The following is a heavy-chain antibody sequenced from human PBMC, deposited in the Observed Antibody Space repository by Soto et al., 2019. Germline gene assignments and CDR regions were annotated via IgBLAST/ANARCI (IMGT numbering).Heavy chain of an antibody. Sequence: TLSLTCAVYGGSFSGYYWSWIRQPPGKGLEWIGEINHSGSTNYNPSLKSRVTISVDTSKNQFSLKLSSVTAADTAVYYCARGTGTVTTVSYNWFDPWGQGTLVTVSS. V-gene: IGHV4-34*01. CDR2: INHSGST. CDR1: GGSFSGYY. D-gene: IGHD4-17*01. CDR3: ARGTGTVTTVSYNWFDP. J-gene: IGHJ5*02.